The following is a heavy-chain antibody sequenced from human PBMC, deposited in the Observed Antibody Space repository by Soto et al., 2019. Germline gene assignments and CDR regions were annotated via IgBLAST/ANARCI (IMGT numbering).Heavy chain of an antibody. D-gene: IGHD1-26*01. CDR3: TRPTCRGSPACFDY. Sequence: PGGSLRLSCAASGLSFSDYDMSWIRQAPGKGLEWLGYISASGTTISIADSVKGRFTISRDNAKNSLYLHMNSLRVDDTAVYYCTRPTCRGSPACFDYWGRGTLVTVSS. CDR2: ISASGTTI. CDR1: GLSFSDYD. V-gene: IGHV3-11*04. J-gene: IGHJ4*02.